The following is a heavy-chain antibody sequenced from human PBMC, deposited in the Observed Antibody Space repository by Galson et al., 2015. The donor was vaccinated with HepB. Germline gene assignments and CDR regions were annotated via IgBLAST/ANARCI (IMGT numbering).Heavy chain of an antibody. CDR2: IYPGDSDT. V-gene: IGHV5-51*01. Sequence: QSGAEVKKPGESLKISCTGSGYSFTSYWIGWVRQMPGKGLEWMGIIYPGDSDTRYSPSFQGQVTISADKSISTAYLQWSSLKASDTAMYYCARSWYSGSPPGAFDIWGQGTMVTVSS. J-gene: IGHJ3*02. CDR1: GYSFTSYW. CDR3: ARSWYSGSPPGAFDI. D-gene: IGHD1-26*01.